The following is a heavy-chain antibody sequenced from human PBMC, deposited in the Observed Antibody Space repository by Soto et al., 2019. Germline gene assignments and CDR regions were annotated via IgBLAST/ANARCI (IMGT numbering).Heavy chain of an antibody. CDR1: GGSITSANW. Sequence: SETLSLTCAVSGGSITSANWRTWVRQPPGGGLEWIGEISHSGITNYKASLKSRVTMSVDKTKNDVSLKLTSVTAADTAVYYCARVLRGWFDPWGQGTPVTVSS. CDR2: ISHSGIT. CDR3: ARVLRGWFDP. V-gene: IGHV4-4*02. J-gene: IGHJ5*02.